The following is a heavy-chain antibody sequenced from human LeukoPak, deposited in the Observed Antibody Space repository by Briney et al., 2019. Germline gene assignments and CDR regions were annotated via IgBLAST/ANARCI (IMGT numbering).Heavy chain of an antibody. D-gene: IGHD1-1*01. V-gene: IGHV3-21*01. CDR3: ARADWNDVRGD. Sequence: PRGALRLSCAASALTFSSYSMNWVRQAPGKGLEWVSSISSSSSYIYYADSVKGRFTISRDNAKNSLYLQMNSLRAEDTAVYYCARADWNDVRGDWGQGTLVTVSS. J-gene: IGHJ4*02. CDR1: ALTFSSYS. CDR2: ISSSSSYI.